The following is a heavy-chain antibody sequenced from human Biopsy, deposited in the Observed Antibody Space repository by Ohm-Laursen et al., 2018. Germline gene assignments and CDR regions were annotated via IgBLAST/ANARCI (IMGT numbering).Heavy chain of an antibody. CDR3: ATKLTGYFHH. CDR1: GYTFTEYY. Sequence: ASVKVSCKASGYTFTEYYINWVRQAPGQGLEWMGIINPRSGNTGYSQKFQVRVTVAADTSTSTATMELRSLRSDDTAVYYCATKLTGYFHHWGQGTLVIVSS. J-gene: IGHJ1*01. CDR2: INPRSGNT. D-gene: IGHD3-9*01. V-gene: IGHV1-46*01.